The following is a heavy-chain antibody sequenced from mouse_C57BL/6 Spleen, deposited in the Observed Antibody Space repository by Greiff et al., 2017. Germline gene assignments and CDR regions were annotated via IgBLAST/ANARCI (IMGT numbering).Heavy chain of an antibody. CDR1: GFTFTDYY. Sequence: DVKLVESGGGLVQPGGSLSLSCAASGFTFTDYYMSWVRQPPGKALEWLGFIRNKANGYTTEYSASVKGRFTISRDNSQSILYLQMNALKAEDSATYYWARPPYYYGSSGGFAYWGQGTLVTVSA. CDR3: ARPPYYYGSSGGFAY. CDR2: IRNKANGYTT. D-gene: IGHD1-1*01. V-gene: IGHV7-3*01. J-gene: IGHJ3*01.